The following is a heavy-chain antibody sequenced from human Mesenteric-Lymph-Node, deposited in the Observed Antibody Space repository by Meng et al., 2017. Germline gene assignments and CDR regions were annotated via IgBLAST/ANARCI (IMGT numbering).Heavy chain of an antibody. D-gene: IGHD3-22*01. Sequence: SETLSLTCTVSGGSMSSYDWNWIRQPAGEGLEWIGRIYPNGNTNYNPSLRSRVTIAVDTSKNQFSLKLSSVTAADTAVYYCARGRGYYYDSRDYYYYYGMDVWGQGTTVTVSS. CDR2: IYPNGNT. CDR1: GGSMSSYD. V-gene: IGHV4-4*07. J-gene: IGHJ6*02. CDR3: ARGRGYYYDSRDYYYYYGMDV.